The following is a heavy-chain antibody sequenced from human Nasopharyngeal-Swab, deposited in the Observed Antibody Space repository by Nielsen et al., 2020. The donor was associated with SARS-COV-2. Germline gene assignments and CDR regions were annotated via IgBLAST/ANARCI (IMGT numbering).Heavy chain of an antibody. Sequence: GSLRLSCTVSGGSISSYYWSWIRQPTGKGLEWIGYIYYSGSTNYNPSLTSRATISADTSKNQFYLKLRAVTAAHTAVYYCARAHSEVVPSVLGLQFFYYYYIDVWGKGTTVTVSS. CDR2: IYYSGST. D-gene: IGHD2-2*01. CDR1: GGSISSYY. V-gene: IGHV4-59*12. CDR3: ARAHSEVVPSVLGLQFFYYYYIDV. J-gene: IGHJ6*03.